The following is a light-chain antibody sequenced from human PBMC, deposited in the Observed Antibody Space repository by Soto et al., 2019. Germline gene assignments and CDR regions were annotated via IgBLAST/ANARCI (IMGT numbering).Light chain of an antibody. CDR1: QSISSY. CDR3: QQSYSTLFT. CDR2: AAS. J-gene: IGKJ3*01. V-gene: IGKV1-39*01. Sequence: DIQMTQSPSSLSASVGDRVTITCRASQSISSYLNWYQQKPGKAPKLLIYAASSLQSGVPSRFSGSGSGTDFTLTISSPQPEDFATYYCQQSYSTLFTFGPGTKVDI.